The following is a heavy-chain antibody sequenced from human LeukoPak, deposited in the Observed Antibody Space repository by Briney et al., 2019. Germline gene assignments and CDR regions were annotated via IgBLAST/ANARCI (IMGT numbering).Heavy chain of an antibody. CDR3: ARRVTMVRGVTAFDY. V-gene: IGHV5-51*01. D-gene: IGHD3-10*01. CDR1: GYSFTSYW. CDR2: IYPGDSDT. J-gene: IGHJ4*02. Sequence: GESLKISCKGSGYSFTSYWFGWVRQMPGKGLEWMGIIYPGDSDTRYSPSFQGQVTISADKSISTAYLQWSSLKASDTAMYYCARRVTMVRGVTAFDYWGQGTLVTVSS.